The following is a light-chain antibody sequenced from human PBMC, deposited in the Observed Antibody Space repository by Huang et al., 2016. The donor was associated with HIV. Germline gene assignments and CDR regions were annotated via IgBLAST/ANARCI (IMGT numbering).Light chain of an antibody. CDR1: QSLLDSSNNKNY. V-gene: IGKV4-1*01. Sequence: DIVMTQSPDSLAVSLGERATINCKSSQSLLDSSNNKNYLAWYRQKPGQPPNCIIYWASARESGVPDRFSGSGSATDFTLTISSLQAEDAAMYYCQQHYGTPWTFGQGTKVEIK. J-gene: IGKJ1*01. CDR2: WAS. CDR3: QQHYGTPWT.